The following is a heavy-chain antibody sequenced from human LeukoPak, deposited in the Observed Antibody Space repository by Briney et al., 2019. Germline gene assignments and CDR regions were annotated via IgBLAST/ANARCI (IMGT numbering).Heavy chain of an antibody. Sequence: GGSLRLSCAASGFTFNDYCMHWVRQAPGKGLEWVAFIRYDGSNKYYADSVKGRFTISRDNSKNTLYLQMNSLRAEDTAVYYCAKDRRPMVRGALEFDYWGQGTLVTVSS. CDR3: AKDRRPMVRGALEFDY. V-gene: IGHV3-30*02. CDR2: IRYDGSNK. CDR1: GFTFNDYC. D-gene: IGHD3-10*01. J-gene: IGHJ4*02.